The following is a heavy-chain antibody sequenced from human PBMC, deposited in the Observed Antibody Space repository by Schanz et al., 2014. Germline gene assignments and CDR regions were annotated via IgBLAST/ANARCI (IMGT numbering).Heavy chain of an antibody. Sequence: QVQLVQSGAEVKKPGASVKVSCKASGYTFTAYGINWVRQAPGQRLEWMGWINAGTGNTEYSQKFQGRVTITRDTLASTAYMELSSLKSEDTAVYYCARGQRRTIGRPFGPWGQGTLVTVSS. J-gene: IGHJ5*02. CDR1: GYTFTAYG. V-gene: IGHV1-3*01. D-gene: IGHD6-25*01. CDR3: ARGQRRTIGRPFGP. CDR2: INAGTGNT.